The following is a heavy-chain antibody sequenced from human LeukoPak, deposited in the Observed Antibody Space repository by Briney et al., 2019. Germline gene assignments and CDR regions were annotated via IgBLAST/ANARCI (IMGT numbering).Heavy chain of an antibody. CDR3: YYDILDV. CDR1: GYSIRSGFY. CDR2: INYSGST. V-gene: IGHV4-38-2*02. J-gene: IGHJ6*04. D-gene: IGHD3-9*01. Sequence: SETLSLTCTVSGYSIRSGFYWGWIRQPPGKGLEWIGTINYSGSTYYNPSLKSRVTISVDTSKNQFSLKLSSVTAADTAVYYCYYDILDVWGKGTTVTISS.